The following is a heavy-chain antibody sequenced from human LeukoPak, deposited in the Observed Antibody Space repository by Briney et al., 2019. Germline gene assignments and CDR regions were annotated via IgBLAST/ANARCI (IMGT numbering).Heavy chain of an antibody. CDR3: ARIRGGSTLHFDY. D-gene: IGHD1-26*01. V-gene: IGHV2-70*04. Sequence: SGPALVKPTQTLTLTCTFSGFSLSTNGMRVNWIRQPPAKALEWLARIDWDDDKFYSTSLKTRLTISKDTSKNQVVLTMTNMDPVDTATYYCARIRGGSTLHFDYWGQGTLVTVSS. J-gene: IGHJ4*02. CDR1: GFSLSTNGMR. CDR2: IDWDDDK.